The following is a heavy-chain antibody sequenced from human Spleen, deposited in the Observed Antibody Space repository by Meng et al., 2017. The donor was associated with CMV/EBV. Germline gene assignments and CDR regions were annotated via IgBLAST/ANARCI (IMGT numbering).Heavy chain of an antibody. V-gene: IGHV1-69*10. D-gene: IGHD1-20*01. CDR1: GGTFSRYA. CDR2: IIPLLGRT. J-gene: IGHJ5*02. Sequence: SGGTFSRYAFTWVRQAPGQGLEWMGGIIPLLGRTNYAQKFQGRVTITADKSTTTVFMELTSLRSEDTALYYCARDRYNWNERWFDPWGQGTLVTVSS. CDR3: ARDRYNWNERWFDP.